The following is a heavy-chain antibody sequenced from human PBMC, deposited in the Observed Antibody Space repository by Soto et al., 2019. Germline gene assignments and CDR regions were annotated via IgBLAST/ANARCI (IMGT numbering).Heavy chain of an antibody. D-gene: IGHD3-9*01. V-gene: IGHV3-11*03. Sequence: GGSLRLSCAASGFTFSDYYMSWIRQAPGKGLEWVSYISSSSSYTNYADSVKGRFTISRDNAKNSLYLQMNSLRAEDSAVYYWAIPSSFFDSYYFAYWGQGTPLTVSS. CDR2: ISSSSSYT. CDR3: AIPSSFFDSYYFAY. CDR1: GFTFSDYY. J-gene: IGHJ4*02.